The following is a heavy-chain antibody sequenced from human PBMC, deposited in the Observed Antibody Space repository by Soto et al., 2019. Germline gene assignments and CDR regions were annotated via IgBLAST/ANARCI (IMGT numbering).Heavy chain of an antibody. CDR2: ISAYNGNT. Sequence: ASVKVSCKASGYTFTSYGISWVRQAPGQGLEWMGWISAYNGNTNYAQKLQGRVTMTTDTSTSTAYMELRSLRSDDTAVYYCARDLGHCSGGNCYSNFYFDYWGQGTLVTVSS. D-gene: IGHD2-15*01. J-gene: IGHJ4*02. CDR1: GYTFTSYG. V-gene: IGHV1-18*01. CDR3: ARDLGHCSGGNCYSNFYFDY.